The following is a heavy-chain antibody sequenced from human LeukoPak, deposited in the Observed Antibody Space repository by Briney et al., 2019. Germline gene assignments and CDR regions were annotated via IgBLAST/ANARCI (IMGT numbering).Heavy chain of an antibody. D-gene: IGHD5-18*01. V-gene: IGHV1-69*13. CDR3: ARGLEDSYGYDENDY. J-gene: IGHJ4*02. CDR1: GGTFSSYA. Sequence: SVKASCKASGGTFSSYAISWVRQAPGQGLEWMGGIIPIFGTANYAQKFQGRVTITADESTSTAYMELSSLRSEDTAVYYCARGLEDSYGYDENDYWGQGTLVTVSS. CDR2: IIPIFGTA.